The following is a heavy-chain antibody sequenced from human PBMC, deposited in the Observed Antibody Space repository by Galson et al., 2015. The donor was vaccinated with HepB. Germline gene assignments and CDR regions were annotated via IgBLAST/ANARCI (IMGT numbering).Heavy chain of an antibody. V-gene: IGHV3-23*01. CDR1: RFTFSTYA. CDR3: AKGRAQYGITTIVVVITPFDY. D-gene: IGHD3-22*01. CDR2: ISGTGGRT. Sequence: SLRLSCAASRFTFSTYAMHWVRQAPGKGLEWVSTISGTGGRTYYADSVKGRFTISRDNSKNTLYLQMNSLRAEDTAVYYCAKGRAQYGITTIVVVITPFDYWGQGTLVTVSS. J-gene: IGHJ4*02.